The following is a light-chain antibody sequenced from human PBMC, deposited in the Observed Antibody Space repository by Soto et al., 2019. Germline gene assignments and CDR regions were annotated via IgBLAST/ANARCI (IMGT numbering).Light chain of an antibody. Sequence: SYELTQPPSVSVAPGQTAMITCGGDDIGSKSVHWYQQRPGQAPVLVVYDDRDRPSGIPERFSGSNSGSTATLTISRVEAGDEADYYCQVWDRNNNHVLFGGGIKVTVL. CDR2: DDR. CDR3: QVWDRNNNHVL. CDR1: DIGSKS. V-gene: IGLV3-21*02. J-gene: IGLJ3*02.